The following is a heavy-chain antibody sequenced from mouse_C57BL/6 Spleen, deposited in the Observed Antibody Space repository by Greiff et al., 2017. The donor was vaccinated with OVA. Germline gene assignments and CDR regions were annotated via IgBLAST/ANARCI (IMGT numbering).Heavy chain of an antibody. Sequence: EVQLQQSGPELVKPGASVKISCKASGYSFTDYNMNWVKQSHGQSLEWIGVINPNYGTTSYNQKFKGKATLTVDQSSSTAYMQLNSLTSEDSAVYYCARSREASYYAIDYWGQGTSVTVSA. V-gene: IGHV1-39*01. J-gene: IGHJ4*01. CDR2: INPNYGTT. CDR1: GYSFTDYN. CDR3: ARSREASYYAIDY.